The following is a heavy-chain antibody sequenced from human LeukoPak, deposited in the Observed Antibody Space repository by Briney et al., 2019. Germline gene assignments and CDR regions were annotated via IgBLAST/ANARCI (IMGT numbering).Heavy chain of an antibody. CDR2: IKSKTDGGTT. Sequence: GGSLRLSCAASGFTFSNAWMSWVRQAPGKGLDWVGRIKSKTDGGTTDYAAPVKGRFTISRDDSKNTLYLQMNSLKTEDTAVYYCTTDHAVQWLEWYYFDYWGQGTLVTVSS. J-gene: IGHJ4*02. CDR3: TTDHAVQWLEWYYFDY. V-gene: IGHV3-15*01. D-gene: IGHD6-19*01. CDR1: GFTFSNAW.